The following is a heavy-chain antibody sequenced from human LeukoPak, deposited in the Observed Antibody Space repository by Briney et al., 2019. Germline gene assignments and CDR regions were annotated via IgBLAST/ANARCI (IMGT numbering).Heavy chain of an antibody. Sequence: ASVKVSCKASGYTFTSNYIHWVRQAPGQGLEWMGMIYPRDGSTSCAQKFQGRVTVTRDTSTSTVHMELSGLRSEDTAVCYCARDQEGFDYWGQGTLVTVSS. J-gene: IGHJ4*02. V-gene: IGHV1-46*01. CDR1: GYTFTSNY. CDR3: ARDQEGFDY. CDR2: IYPRDGST.